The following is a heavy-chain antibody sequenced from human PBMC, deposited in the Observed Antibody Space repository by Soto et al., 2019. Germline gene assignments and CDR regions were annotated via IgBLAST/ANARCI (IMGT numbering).Heavy chain of an antibody. V-gene: IGHV1-2*02. CDR2: INPNSGGT. CDR1: GYTFTGYY. Sequence: ASVKVSCKASGYTFTGYYMHWVRQAPGQGLEWMGWINPNSGGTNYAQKFQGRVTMTRDTSISTAYMELSRLRSDDTAVYYCARDIVVVVAATPRLSYYGMDVGGQGTTVTVS. J-gene: IGHJ6*02. CDR3: ARDIVVVVAATPRLSYYGMDV. D-gene: IGHD2-15*01.